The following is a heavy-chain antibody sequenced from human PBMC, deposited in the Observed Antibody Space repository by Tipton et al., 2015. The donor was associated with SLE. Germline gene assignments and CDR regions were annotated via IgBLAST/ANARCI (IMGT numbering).Heavy chain of an antibody. Sequence: TLSLTCTVSGGSISSYYWSWIRQPPGKGLEWIGYIHHSGSTNYNPSLQSRVTISVDPAKNQFSLKLTSVTAADTAVYYCARENFGYNSHFDYWGQGTLVTVSS. CDR1: GGSISSYY. V-gene: IGHV4-59*12. J-gene: IGHJ4*02. D-gene: IGHD5-24*01. CDR2: IHHSGST. CDR3: ARENFGYNSHFDY.